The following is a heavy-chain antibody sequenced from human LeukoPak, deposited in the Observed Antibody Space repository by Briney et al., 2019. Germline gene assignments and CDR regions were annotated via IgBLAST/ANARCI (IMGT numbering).Heavy chain of an antibody. CDR1: GGSISSYY. V-gene: IGHV4-59*01. CDR2: IYYSGST. Sequence: SETLSLTCTVSGGSISSYYWSWIRQPPGKGLEWIGYIYYSGSTNYNPSLKSRVTISVDTSKNQFSLKLSSVTAADTAVYYCASSSAAGQFDYWGQGTLVTVSS. J-gene: IGHJ4*02. CDR3: ASSSAAGQFDY. D-gene: IGHD6-13*01.